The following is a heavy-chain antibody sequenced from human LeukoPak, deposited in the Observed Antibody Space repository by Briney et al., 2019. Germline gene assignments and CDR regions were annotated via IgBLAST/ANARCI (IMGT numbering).Heavy chain of an antibody. CDR2: IYYIGNT. Sequence: SETPSLTCTVSGGSISSGDYYWSWIRQPPGKGLEWIGYIYYIGNTFYKPSLKSRVTISVDTSKNQFSLKLSSVTAADTAVYYCASAYCGGDCTPYWYFDLWGRGTLVTVSS. J-gene: IGHJ2*01. D-gene: IGHD2-21*02. CDR3: ASAYCGGDCTPYWYFDL. V-gene: IGHV4-30-4*01. CDR1: GGSISSGDYY.